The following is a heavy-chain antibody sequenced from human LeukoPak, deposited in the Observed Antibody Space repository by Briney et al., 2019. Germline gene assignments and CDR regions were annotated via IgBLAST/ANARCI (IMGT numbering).Heavy chain of an antibody. V-gene: IGHV1-2*02. D-gene: IGHD3-10*01. CDR2: INPNSGGT. CDR1: GSTFTGYY. Sequence: GASVKVSCKASGSTFTGYYMHWVRQAPGQGLEWMGWINPNSGGTNYAQKFQGRVTMTRDTSISTAYMELSRLRSDDTAVYYCARGSRHGSGSYSNWFDPWGQGTLVTVSS. J-gene: IGHJ5*02. CDR3: ARGSRHGSGSYSNWFDP.